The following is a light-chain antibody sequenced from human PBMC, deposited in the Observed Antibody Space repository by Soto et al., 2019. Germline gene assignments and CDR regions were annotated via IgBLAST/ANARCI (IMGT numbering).Light chain of an antibody. V-gene: IGKV3-15*01. J-gene: IGKJ1*01. Sequence: DIVMTQSTATLSVCPGERAPLSCRASQSDSSNLAWYQQTPGQAPRLRIYGASTRATGIPARFSGSGSGTEFTLTISSLQSEDFAVYYCQQYNNWWTFGQGTKVDIK. CDR2: GAS. CDR3: QQYNNWWT. CDR1: QSDSSN.